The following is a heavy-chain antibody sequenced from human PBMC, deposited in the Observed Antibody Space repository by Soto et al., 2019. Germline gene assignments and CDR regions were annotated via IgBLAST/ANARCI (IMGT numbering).Heavy chain of an antibody. J-gene: IGHJ6*02. V-gene: IGHV4-59*01. CDR3: TRDGDGRMTTNPYYYYDMDV. Sequence: PSETLSLTCTVSGGSISGYYWSWIRQPPGKGLEWIGNVYYSGGAKYNPSVKRRVSISVDTSKNQFSLNLSSVTAADTAVYYCTRDGDGRMTTNPYYYYDMDVWGPGITVTVSS. CDR1: GGSISGYY. D-gene: IGHD2-21*02. CDR2: VYYSGGA.